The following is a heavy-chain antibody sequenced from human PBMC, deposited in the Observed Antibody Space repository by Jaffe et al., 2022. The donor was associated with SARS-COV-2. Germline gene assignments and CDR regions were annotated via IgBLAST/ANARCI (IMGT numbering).Heavy chain of an antibody. D-gene: IGHD3-9*01. Sequence: EVQLVESGGGLVNPGGSLRLSCAASGFTFSDARMSWVRQIPGKGLEWVGLIKTKTDGETTQYAAPVKGRFTIARDDSKDTLYLQMNSLRTEDTALYYCTTGSRYHSYWFDPWGQGTLVTVSS. CDR1: GFTFSDAR. CDR2: IKTKTDGETT. CDR3: TTGSRYHSYWFDP. J-gene: IGHJ5*02. V-gene: IGHV3-15*01.